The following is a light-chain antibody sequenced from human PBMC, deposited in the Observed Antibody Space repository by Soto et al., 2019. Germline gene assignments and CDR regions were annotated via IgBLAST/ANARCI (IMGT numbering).Light chain of an antibody. CDR3: SSYTSSSTLVV. CDR1: SSDVGGYKY. Sequence: QSVLTQPASVSGSPGQAITIPCTGTSSDVGGYKYVSWYQQFPGKAPKLMIYDVTNRPSGVSNRFSGSKSANTASLTISGLQAEDEADYYCSSYTSSSTLVVFGGGTKVTVL. J-gene: IGLJ2*01. CDR2: DVT. V-gene: IGLV2-14*01.